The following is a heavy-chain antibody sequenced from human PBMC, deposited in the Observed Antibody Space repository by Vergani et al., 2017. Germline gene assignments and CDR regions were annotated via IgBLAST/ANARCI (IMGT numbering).Heavy chain of an antibody. J-gene: IGHJ6*02. D-gene: IGHD2-21*01. CDR1: GFTFSNAW. CDR2: IKSKTDGGTK. CDR3: TTVTHFHSVVVSRVVQYGMDV. Sequence: EVQLVESGGGLVKPGGSLRLSCAASGFTFSNAWMSWVRQAPGKGLEWVGRIKSKTDGGTKDYAAPVKGRFTISRDDSKNTLYLQKNSLKTEDTAVYYCTTVTHFHSVVVSRVVQYGMDVWGQGTTVTVSS. V-gene: IGHV3-15*01.